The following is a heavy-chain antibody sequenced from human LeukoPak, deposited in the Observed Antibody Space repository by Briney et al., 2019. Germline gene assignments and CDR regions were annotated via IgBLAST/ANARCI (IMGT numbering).Heavy chain of an antibody. V-gene: IGHV3-74*01. D-gene: IGHD1-1*01. J-gene: IGHJ4*02. Sequence: GGSLRLSCVASGFTFSSYWMHWVRQVPGKGLAWVSHINNDGSDTTYADSVKGRFSISRDNAKSTLFLQMNSLQAEDTAIYYCVRSGGGFDYWGQGTLVTVSS. CDR2: INNDGSDT. CDR1: GFTFSSYW. CDR3: VRSGGGFDY.